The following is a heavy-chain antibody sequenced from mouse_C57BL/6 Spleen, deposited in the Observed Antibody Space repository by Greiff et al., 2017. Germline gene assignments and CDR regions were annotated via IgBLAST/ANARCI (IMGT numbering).Heavy chain of an antibody. CDR1: GFSFNTYA. CDR2: IRSKSNNYAT. V-gene: IGHV10-1*01. CDR3: VRQDPLGYFDV. Sequence: EVQRVESGGGLVQPKGSLKLSCAASGFSFNTYAMNWVRQAPGKGLEWVARIRSKSNNYATYYADSVKDRFTISRDDSESMLYLQMNNLKTEDTAMYYCVRQDPLGYFDVWGTGTTVTVSS. J-gene: IGHJ1*03.